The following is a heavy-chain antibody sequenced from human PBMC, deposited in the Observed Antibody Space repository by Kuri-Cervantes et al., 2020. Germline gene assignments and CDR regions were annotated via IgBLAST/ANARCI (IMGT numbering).Heavy chain of an antibody. J-gene: IGHJ4*02. Sequence: SETLSLTCTVSGGSISSGSYYWSWIRQPPGKGLEWIGYIYYSGSTNYNPSLKSRVTISVDTSKNQFSLKLNSVTAADTAVYYCASSNSPLYSSTSKGGFDYWGQGTLVTVSS. V-gene: IGHV4-61*01. CDR3: ASSNSPLYSSTSKGGFDY. D-gene: IGHD6-13*01. CDR2: IYYSGST. CDR1: GGSISSGSYY.